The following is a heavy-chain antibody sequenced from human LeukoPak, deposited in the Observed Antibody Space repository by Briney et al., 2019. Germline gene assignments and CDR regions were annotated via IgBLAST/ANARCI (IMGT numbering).Heavy chain of an antibody. CDR2: IYTSGST. V-gene: IGHV4-61*02. CDR3: ARVDYVWGSSYYYYYYMDV. J-gene: IGHJ6*03. Sequence: SKTPSLTCTVSGGSISSGSYYWSWIRQPAGKGLEWIGRIYTSGSTNYNPSLKSRVTISVDTSKNQFSLKLSSVTAADTAVYYCARVDYVWGSSYYYYYYMDVWGKGTTVTVSS. CDR1: GGSISSGSYY. D-gene: IGHD3-16*01.